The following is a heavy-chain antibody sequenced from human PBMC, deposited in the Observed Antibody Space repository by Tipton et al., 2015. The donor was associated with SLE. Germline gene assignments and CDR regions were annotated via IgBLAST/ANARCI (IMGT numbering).Heavy chain of an antibody. D-gene: IGHD3-10*01. V-gene: IGHV4-61*01. CDR2: MYYSGST. Sequence: TLSLTCTVSGGSVSSGSYYWRWIRQPPGKGLEWIGYMYYSGSTNYNPSLKSRVTISVDTSKNQFSLKLSSVTAADTAVYYCARGPYGSGEGAFDIWGQGTMVTVSS. CDR1: GGSVSSGSYY. J-gene: IGHJ3*02. CDR3: ARGPYGSGEGAFDI.